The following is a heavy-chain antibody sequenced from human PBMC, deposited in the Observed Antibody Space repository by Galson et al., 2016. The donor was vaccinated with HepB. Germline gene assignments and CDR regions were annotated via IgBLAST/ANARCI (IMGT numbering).Heavy chain of an antibody. Sequence: SETLSLTCTVSGGSIENSIYYWGWIRQAPGKGLTWIASIFYSENTYYNPSLKSRATISVDTSRNQFSLMLTSVTAADTAIYYCARIFPTPKLYGWGPHDYWGQGNLVTVSS. D-gene: IGHD3-10*01. V-gene: IGHV4-39*01. J-gene: IGHJ4*02. CDR3: ARIFPTPKLYGWGPHDY. CDR1: GGSIENSIYY. CDR2: IFYSENT.